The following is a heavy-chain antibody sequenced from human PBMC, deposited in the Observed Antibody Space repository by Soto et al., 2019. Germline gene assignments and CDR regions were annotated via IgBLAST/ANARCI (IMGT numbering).Heavy chain of an antibody. CDR3: ARGIAVAGSDY. D-gene: IGHD6-19*01. V-gene: IGHV1-3*01. CDR1: GYTFTSYV. Sequence: QVQLVQSGAEVKKPGASVKVSCKASGYTFTSYVMHWVRQAPGQRLEWMGWINAGNGNTKYSQKFQGRVTITRDTSASTAYMELSSLRSEDTAVYYCARGIAVAGSDYWGQGTLVTVSS. J-gene: IGHJ4*02. CDR2: INAGNGNT.